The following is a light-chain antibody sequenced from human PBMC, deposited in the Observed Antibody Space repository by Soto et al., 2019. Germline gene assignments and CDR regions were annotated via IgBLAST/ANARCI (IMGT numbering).Light chain of an antibody. J-gene: IGKJ1*01. Sequence: DIPMTQSPSTLSASIGDRVTITCRASQSISTYLAWYRHKPGEVPKLLIYKASTLERGVPSRFSGSGFGTDFTLTISSLQPEDFATYYCQQLDNFPRTFGQGTKVDI. V-gene: IGKV1-5*03. CDR3: QQLDNFPRT. CDR1: QSISTY. CDR2: KAS.